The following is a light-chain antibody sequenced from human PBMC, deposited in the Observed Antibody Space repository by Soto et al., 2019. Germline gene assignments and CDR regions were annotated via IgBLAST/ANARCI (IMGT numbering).Light chain of an antibody. Sequence: DIQMTQSPSSLSASVGDRVTITCRASQSISIYLNWYQQQPGKAPKLLIYAASRLQSGVPSTFSGTGSGRDFTLTIDSLKPEDFATYFCQQSLGTPFTFGGGTTV. CDR1: QSISIY. CDR2: AAS. J-gene: IGKJ4*01. V-gene: IGKV1-39*01. CDR3: QQSLGTPFT.